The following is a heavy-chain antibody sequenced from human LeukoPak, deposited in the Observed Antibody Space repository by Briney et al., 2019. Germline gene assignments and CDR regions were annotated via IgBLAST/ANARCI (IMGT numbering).Heavy chain of an antibody. CDR1: GFTFSSYA. CDR2: ISSNGGST. J-gene: IGHJ3*02. V-gene: IGHV3-64*01. Sequence: PGGSLRLSCAASGFTFSSYAMHWVRQAPGKGLEYVSAISSNGGSTYYANSVKGRFTISRDNSKNTLYLQMGSLRAEDMAVYYCAREYCGSDCYYAFDIWGQGTMVTVSS. CDR3: AREYCGSDCYYAFDI. D-gene: IGHD2-21*02.